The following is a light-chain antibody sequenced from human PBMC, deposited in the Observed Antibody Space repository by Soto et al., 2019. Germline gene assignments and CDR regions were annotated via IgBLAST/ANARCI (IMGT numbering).Light chain of an antibody. CDR2: GAS. CDR3: QQRSDFLT. V-gene: IGKV3D-20*02. CDR1: QSVSSSY. J-gene: IGKJ4*01. Sequence: EGVFTQSPGTVSLSPGERATLSCRASQSVSSSYLAWYRQKPGQAPRLLIYGASSRATGIPVRFSGSGSGTDFTLTISRLEPEDFAVYYCQQRSDFLTFGGGTKVDIK.